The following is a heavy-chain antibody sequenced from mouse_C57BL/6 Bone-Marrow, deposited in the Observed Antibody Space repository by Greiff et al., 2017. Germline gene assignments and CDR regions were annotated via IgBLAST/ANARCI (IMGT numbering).Heavy chain of an antibody. V-gene: IGHV1-54*01. D-gene: IGHD1-1*01. CDR2: FNPGSGGT. CDR3: EREEENYYGSSPLFAY. Sequence: QVQLQQSGAELVRPGTSVKVSCKASGYAFTNYLIEWVKQRPGQGLEWIGVFNPGSGGTNYNEKFKGKATLTADTSSSTAYMQLSSLTSEDSAVYCCEREEENYYGSSPLFAYWGQGTLVTVSA. CDR1: GYAFTNYL. J-gene: IGHJ3*01.